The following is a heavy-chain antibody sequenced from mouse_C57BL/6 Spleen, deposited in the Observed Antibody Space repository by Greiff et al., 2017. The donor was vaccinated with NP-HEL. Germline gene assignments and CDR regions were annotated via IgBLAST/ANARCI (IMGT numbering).Heavy chain of an antibody. CDR1: GYTFTSYW. D-gene: IGHD2-5*01. J-gene: IGHJ4*01. Sequence: QVQLQQPGAELVKPGASVKLSCKASGYTFTSYWMHWVKQRPGQGLEWIGMIHPNSGSTNYNEKFKSKATLTVDKSSSTAYMQLSSLTSEDSAVYYCARASYYSNLYYAMDYWGQGTSVTVSS. CDR2: IHPNSGST. V-gene: IGHV1-64*01. CDR3: ARASYYSNLYYAMDY.